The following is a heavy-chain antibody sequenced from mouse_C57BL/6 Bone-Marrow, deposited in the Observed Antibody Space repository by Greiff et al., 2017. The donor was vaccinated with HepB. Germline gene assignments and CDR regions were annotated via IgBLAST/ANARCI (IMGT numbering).Heavy chain of an antibody. J-gene: IGHJ1*03. CDR2: IRNKANNHAT. V-gene: IGHV6-6*01. CDR1: GFTFSDAW. CDR3: TRGFLGYYYGSSYWYFDV. D-gene: IGHD1-1*01. Sequence: EVKLMESGGGLVQPGGSMKLSCAASGFTFSDAWMDWVRQSPEKGLEWVAEIRNKANNHATYYAESVKGRFTISRDDSKSSVYLQMNSLRAEDTGIYYCTRGFLGYYYGSSYWYFDVWGTGTTVTVSS.